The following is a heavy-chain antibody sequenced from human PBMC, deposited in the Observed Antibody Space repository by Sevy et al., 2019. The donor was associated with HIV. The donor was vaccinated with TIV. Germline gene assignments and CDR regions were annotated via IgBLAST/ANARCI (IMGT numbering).Heavy chain of an antibody. D-gene: IGHD3-10*01. CDR3: ARAIPNYGSGSYYTGYYYYMDV. CDR2: IYYSGST. V-gene: IGHV4-59*01. J-gene: IGHJ6*03. CDR1: GGSISSYY. Sequence: SETLSLTCTVSGGSISSYYWSWIGQPPGKGLEWIGYIYYSGSTNYNPSLKSRVTISVDTSKNQFSLKLSSVTAADTTVYYCARAIPNYGSGSYYTGYYYYMDVWGKGATVTVSS.